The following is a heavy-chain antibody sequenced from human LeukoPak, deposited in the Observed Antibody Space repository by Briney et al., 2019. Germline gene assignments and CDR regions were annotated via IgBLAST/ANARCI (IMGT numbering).Heavy chain of an antibody. CDR2: FYYSGST. V-gene: IGHV4-59*01. CDR1: SDSISSYY. Sequence: SETLSLTCTVSSDSISSYYWSWIRQSPEKGLDWIGYFYYSGSTNYNPSLKSRATISVDTSKNQFSLKLSSVTAADTAVYYCARDRWVYGDYVGGLFDYWGQGTLVTVSS. J-gene: IGHJ4*02. CDR3: ARDRWVYGDYVGGLFDY. D-gene: IGHD4-17*01.